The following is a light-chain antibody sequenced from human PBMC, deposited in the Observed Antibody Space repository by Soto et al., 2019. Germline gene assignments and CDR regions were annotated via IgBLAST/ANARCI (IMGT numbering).Light chain of an antibody. CDR1: SSDVGGYNY. CDR2: EVS. CDR3: CSYAGSNNLI. V-gene: IGLV2-8*01. J-gene: IGLJ1*01. Sequence: QPVLTQPPSASGSPGQSVTISCTGTSSDVGGYNYVSWYQQHPGKAPKLMIYEVSKRPSGVPDRFSGSKSGNTASLTVSGLQAGDEADYYCCSYAGSNNLIFGTGTKVTVL.